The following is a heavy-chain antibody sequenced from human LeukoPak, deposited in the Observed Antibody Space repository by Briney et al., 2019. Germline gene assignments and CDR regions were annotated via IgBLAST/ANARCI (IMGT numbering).Heavy chain of an antibody. V-gene: IGHV4-59*12. J-gene: IGHJ4*02. CDR3: ARDVRGYSYGSFDY. CDR2: IYYSGST. CDR1: GGSFSGYY. Sequence: SETLSLTCAVYGGSFSGYYWSWIRQPPGKGLEWIGYIYYSGSTYYNPSLKSRVTISVDTSKNQFSLKLSSVTAADTAVYYCARDVRGYSYGSFDYWGQGTLVTVSS. D-gene: IGHD5-18*01.